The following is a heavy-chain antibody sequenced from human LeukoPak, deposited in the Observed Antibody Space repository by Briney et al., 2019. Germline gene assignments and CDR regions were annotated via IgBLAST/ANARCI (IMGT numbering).Heavy chain of an antibody. CDR3: AREIYSSGWALGY. Sequence: ASVKVSCKASGYTFTGYYMHWVRQAPGQGLEWMGWINPNSGGTNYAQKFQGRVTMTRDTSISTAYMELSRLRSDDTAVYYCAREIYSSGWALGYWGQGTLVTVSS. CDR1: GYTFTGYY. D-gene: IGHD6-19*01. V-gene: IGHV1-2*02. CDR2: INPNSGGT. J-gene: IGHJ4*02.